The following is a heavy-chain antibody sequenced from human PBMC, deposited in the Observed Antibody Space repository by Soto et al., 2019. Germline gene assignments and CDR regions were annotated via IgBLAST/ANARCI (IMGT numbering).Heavy chain of an antibody. V-gene: IGHV1-18*01. CDR3: ARDNLRFLEWYYFDY. CDR2: ISAYNGNT. CDR1: GYTFTSYG. J-gene: IGHJ4*02. D-gene: IGHD3-3*01. Sequence: ASVKVSCKASGYTFTSYGISWVRQAPGQGLEWMGWISAYNGNTNYAQKLQGRVTMTTDTSTSTAYMELRSLRSDDTAVYYCARDNLRFLEWYYFDYWGQGTLVTVSS.